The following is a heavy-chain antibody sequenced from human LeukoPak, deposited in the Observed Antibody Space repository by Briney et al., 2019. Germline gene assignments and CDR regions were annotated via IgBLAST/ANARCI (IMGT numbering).Heavy chain of an antibody. Sequence: PSETLSLTCAVSGGSISGSYWSWIRQPPGKGLEWIAYMYNSGSTNYNPSLKSRVTISVDTSKNQFSLKLSSLTAADTAIYYCARGIESYGDYGYWGQGILVTVSS. CDR3: ARGIESYGDYGY. V-gene: IGHV4-59*01. J-gene: IGHJ4*02. CDR1: GGSISGSY. CDR2: MYNSGST. D-gene: IGHD4-17*01.